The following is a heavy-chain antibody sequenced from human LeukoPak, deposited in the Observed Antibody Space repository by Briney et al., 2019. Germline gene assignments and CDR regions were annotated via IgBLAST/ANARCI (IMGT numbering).Heavy chain of an antibody. CDR2: ISSSSSTI. D-gene: IGHD6-19*01. CDR1: GFSISSSA. CDR3: ARGQPQWLVPGFDY. J-gene: IGHJ4*02. Sequence: PGGSLRLSCAASGFSISSSAMNWVRQAPGKGLEWVSYISSSSSTIYYADSVQGRFTISRDNAKNSLYLQMNSLRAEDTAVYYCARGQPQWLVPGFDYWGQGTLVSVSS. V-gene: IGHV3-48*04.